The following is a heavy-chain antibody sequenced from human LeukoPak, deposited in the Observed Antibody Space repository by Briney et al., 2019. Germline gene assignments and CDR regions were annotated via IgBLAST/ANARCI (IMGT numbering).Heavy chain of an antibody. D-gene: IGHD5-18*01. CDR1: GGSISSYY. Sequence: SSETLSLTCTASGGSISSYYWSWIRQPPGKGLEWIGYIYYSGSTNYNPSLKSRVTIPVDTSKNQFSLKLSSVTAADTAVYYCARIGYSYPSDYWGQGTLVTVSS. J-gene: IGHJ4*02. V-gene: IGHV4-59*12. CDR3: ARIGYSYPSDY. CDR2: IYYSGST.